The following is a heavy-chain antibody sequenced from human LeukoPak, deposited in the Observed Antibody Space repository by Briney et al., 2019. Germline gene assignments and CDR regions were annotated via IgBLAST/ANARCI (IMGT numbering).Heavy chain of an antibody. D-gene: IGHD2-2*01. Sequence: SETLSLTCTVSGGSISSYYWSWIRQPAGKGLEWIGRIYTSGSTNYNPSLKSRVTISVDTSKNQFSLKLSSVTAADTAVYYCARISRYCSSTSCSNWFDPWGQGTLVTVSS. CDR2: IYTSGST. V-gene: IGHV4-4*07. CDR1: GGSISSYY. CDR3: ARISRYCSSTSCSNWFDP. J-gene: IGHJ5*02.